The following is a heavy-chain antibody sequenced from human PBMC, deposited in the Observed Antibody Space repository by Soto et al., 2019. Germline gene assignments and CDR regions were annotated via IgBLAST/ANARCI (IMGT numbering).Heavy chain of an antibody. CDR1: GFTFSSYA. V-gene: IGHV3-23*01. CDR2: VSASGGGT. D-gene: IGHD2-2*01. Sequence: EVQLLESGGGVVQPGGSLRLSCAASGFTFSSYAMNWVLQAPGNGLELVAGVSASGGGTSYADSVKGRFTISRHNSKVTLYLQMTRLSAEDTVVYACAKSSSRAHYYAVAVWGRGTTVTVFS. J-gene: IGHJ6*02. CDR3: AKSSSRAHYYAVAV.